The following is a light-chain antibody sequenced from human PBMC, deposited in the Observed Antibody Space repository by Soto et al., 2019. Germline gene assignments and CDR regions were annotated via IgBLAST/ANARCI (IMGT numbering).Light chain of an antibody. J-gene: IGLJ1*01. CDR1: SSDVGGYNY. V-gene: IGLV2-14*01. CDR2: DVN. Sequence: QSALTQPASVSGSPGQSITISCTGTSSDVGGYNYVSWYQQHPGKAPKLMIYDVNTRPSGVSNRFSGSKAGNTASLTISGLQAEDEADYYCSSYTSSSPLGVVGTGTKVTAL. CDR3: SSYTSSSPLGV.